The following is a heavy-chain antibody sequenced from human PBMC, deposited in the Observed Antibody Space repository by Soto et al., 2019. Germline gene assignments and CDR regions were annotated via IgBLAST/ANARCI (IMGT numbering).Heavy chain of an antibody. CDR3: ARDHGGAVIGLNWLDP. CDR2: ISSSSTTI. D-gene: IGHD2-21*01. Sequence: GGSLRLSCAASGFTFSTFGMNWVRQAPGKGLEWISYISSSSTTIFYGGSVEGRFTVSRDNAENSLYLQMNSLRDEDTAVYYCARDHGGAVIGLNWLDPWDHGYLVTVAS. CDR1: GFTFSTFG. V-gene: IGHV3-48*02. J-gene: IGHJ5*02.